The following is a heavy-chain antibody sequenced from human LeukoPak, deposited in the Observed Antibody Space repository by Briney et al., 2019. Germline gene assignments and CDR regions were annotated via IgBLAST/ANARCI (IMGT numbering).Heavy chain of an antibody. J-gene: IGHJ5*02. CDR3: ARDPTHTNWFDP. CDR2: IKRVGSEK. Sequence: GGSLRLSCVASGFTLSSYWMSWVRQAPGKGLEWVANIKRVGSEKYYVDSVKGRFAISRDNAKNSLYLQMNSLRAEDTAIYICARDPTHTNWFDPWGEETLVTVSS. V-gene: IGHV3-7*05. CDR1: GFTLSSYW.